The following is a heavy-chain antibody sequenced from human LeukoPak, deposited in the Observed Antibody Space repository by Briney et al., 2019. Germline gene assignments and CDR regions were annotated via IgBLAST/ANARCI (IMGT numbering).Heavy chain of an antibody. Sequence: SETLSLTCTVSGGSISSGGYYWSWIRQHPGKGLEWIGYIYYSGSTYYNPSLKSRVTISVDTSKNQFSLKLSSVTAADTAVYYCARDGPWLDYGSGSLVYWGQGTLVTVSS. D-gene: IGHD3-10*01. V-gene: IGHV4-31*03. CDR2: IYYSGST. J-gene: IGHJ4*02. CDR3: ARDGPWLDYGSGSLVY. CDR1: GGSISSGGYY.